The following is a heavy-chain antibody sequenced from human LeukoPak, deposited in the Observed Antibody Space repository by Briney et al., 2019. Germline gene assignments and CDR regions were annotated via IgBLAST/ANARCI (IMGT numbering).Heavy chain of an antibody. CDR1: GFTFSYHG. D-gene: IGHD3-9*01. CDR2: IRYDGSNK. CDR3: AKGGRYDILPGFIDY. Sequence: GGSLRLSCAASGFTFSYHGMHWVRQAPGKGLEWVAFIRYDGSNKYYADSVKGRFTISRDKSKNTLYMQMNSLRAEDTAVYYCAKGGRYDILPGFIDYWGQGTLVTVSS. J-gene: IGHJ4*02. V-gene: IGHV3-30*02.